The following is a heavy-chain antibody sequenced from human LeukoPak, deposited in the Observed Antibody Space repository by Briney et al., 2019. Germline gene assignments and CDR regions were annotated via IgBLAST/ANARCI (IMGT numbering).Heavy chain of an antibody. CDR1: GFTFNNYC. Sequence: SGGSLRLSCAASGFTFNNYCIVWVRQAPGKGLEWVSGIRNYCGGTTYADFIEGRFSVSRDNSKNTLFLQMNSLGAEDTALYYCAKGRSGYFFDLWGQGTLVTVSS. D-gene: IGHD3-3*01. CDR3: AKGRSGYFFDL. V-gene: IGHV3-23*01. J-gene: IGHJ4*02. CDR2: IRNYCGGT.